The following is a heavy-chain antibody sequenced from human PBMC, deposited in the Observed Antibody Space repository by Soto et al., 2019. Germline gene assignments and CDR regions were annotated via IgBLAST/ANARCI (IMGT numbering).Heavy chain of an antibody. Sequence: SDTVSLTCGVSVGSFRDRDYYWCWIRQPPGKGLEWIGCIYYSGRTYYNPSLKNRLIISEDTPKNQSSLRLRSVPAPDPSVLYCAGVMDFHGMDVWGRGTTVTVSS. CDR1: VGSFRDRDYY. D-gene: IGHD2-8*01. J-gene: IGHJ6*02. CDR2: IYYSGRT. V-gene: IGHV4-39*01. CDR3: AGVMDFHGMDV.